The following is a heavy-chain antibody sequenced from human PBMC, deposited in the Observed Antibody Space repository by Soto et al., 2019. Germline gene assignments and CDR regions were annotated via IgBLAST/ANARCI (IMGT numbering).Heavy chain of an antibody. Sequence: ASVKVSCKASGYTFTSYDINWVRQATGQGLEWMGWMNPNSGNTGYAQKFQGRVTMTRNTSISTAYMELSSLRSGDTAVYYCARVRITMVRGVSNWFDPWGRGTLVTVSS. J-gene: IGHJ5*02. CDR2: MNPNSGNT. V-gene: IGHV1-8*01. CDR3: ARVRITMVRGVSNWFDP. D-gene: IGHD3-10*01. CDR1: GYTFTSYD.